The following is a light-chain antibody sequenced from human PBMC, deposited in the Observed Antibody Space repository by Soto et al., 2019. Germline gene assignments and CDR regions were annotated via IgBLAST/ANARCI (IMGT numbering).Light chain of an antibody. V-gene: IGKV3-20*01. CDR3: QQYSSSPYT. CDR2: GAS. CDR1: QSVSSSY. Sequence: EIVLTQSPGTLSLSPGERATLSCRASQSVSSSYLAWYQQQPGQAPRLLIDGASSRATGIPDRFSGSGSGTDFTLTISRLEPEDFAVYYCQQYSSSPYTFGQGTKLDIK. J-gene: IGKJ2*01.